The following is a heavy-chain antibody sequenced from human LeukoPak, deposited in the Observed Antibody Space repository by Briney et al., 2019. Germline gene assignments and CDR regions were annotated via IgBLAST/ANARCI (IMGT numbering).Heavy chain of an antibody. D-gene: IGHD3-22*01. CDR1: GGSFSGYY. CDR2: INHSGST. Sequence: SQTLSLTCAVYGGSFSGYYWSWIRQPPGKGLEWIGEINHSGSTNYNPSLKSRVTISVDTSKNQFSLKLSSVTAADTAVYYCARAVIQYYDSSGYYDYWGQGTLVTVSS. CDR3: ARAVIQYYDSSGYYDY. J-gene: IGHJ4*02. V-gene: IGHV4-34*01.